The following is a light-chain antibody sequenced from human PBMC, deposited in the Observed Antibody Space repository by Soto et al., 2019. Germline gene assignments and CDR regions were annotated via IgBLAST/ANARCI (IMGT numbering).Light chain of an antibody. V-gene: IGKV3-20*01. CDR3: QQYGTSPLT. CDR1: QSVNNN. J-gene: IGKJ4*01. CDR2: GAS. Sequence: EVVMTQSPALLSVSPGERVTLSCRASQSVNNNLAWYQQKPGQAPRLIIYGASSRATVIPDRFSGSGSGTDFTLTISRLEPEDFAVYYCQQYGTSPLTFGGGTKVEIK.